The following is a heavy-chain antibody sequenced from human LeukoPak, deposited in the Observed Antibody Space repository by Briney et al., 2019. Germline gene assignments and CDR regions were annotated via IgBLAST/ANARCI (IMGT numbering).Heavy chain of an antibody. Sequence: ASVKVSCKASGYTFTGDYMHWVRQAPGQGLEWMGWINPNSGGTNYAQKFQGRVTMTRDTSISTAYMELSRLRSDDPAVYYCARDNTPYDTGAFDIWGQGTMVTVSS. CDR1: GYTFTGDY. CDR2: INPNSGGT. V-gene: IGHV1-2*02. J-gene: IGHJ3*02. D-gene: IGHD3-22*01. CDR3: ARDNTPYDTGAFDI.